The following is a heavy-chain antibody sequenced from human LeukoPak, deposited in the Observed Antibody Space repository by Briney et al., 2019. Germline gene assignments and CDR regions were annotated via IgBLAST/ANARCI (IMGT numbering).Heavy chain of an antibody. D-gene: IGHD4-11*01. CDR3: AKDHYSNYYFDY. J-gene: IGHJ4*02. V-gene: IGHV6-1*01. Sequence: SQTLSLTCAISGDSVSSDSAAWSWIRQSPSRGLEWLGRTYYRSRWHLDYAVSVESRITITPDTSKNQFSLQLNSVTPEDTAVYYCAKDHYSNYYFDYWGQGTLVTVSS. CDR1: GDSVSSDSAA. CDR2: TYYRSRWHL.